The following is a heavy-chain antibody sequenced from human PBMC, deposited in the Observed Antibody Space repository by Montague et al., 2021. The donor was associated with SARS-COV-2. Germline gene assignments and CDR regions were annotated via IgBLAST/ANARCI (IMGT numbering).Heavy chain of an antibody. V-gene: IGHV6-1*01. CDR2: TYYRSMWKS. CDR1: GDSVSSNSAT. CDR3: VRGIEAAGSYDY. J-gene: IGHJ4*02. D-gene: IGHD6-13*01. Sequence: CPISGDSVSSNSATWNWIRQSPSRGLEWLGRTYYRSMWKSDYARSAKSRIAINPDTSKNQFSLQLSSVTPEDTALYYCVRGIEAAGSYDYWGQGTLVTVSS.